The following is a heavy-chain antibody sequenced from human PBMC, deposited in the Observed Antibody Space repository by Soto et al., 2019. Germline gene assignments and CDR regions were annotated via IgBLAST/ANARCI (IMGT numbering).Heavy chain of an antibody. D-gene: IGHD2-2*01. J-gene: IGHJ5*02. V-gene: IGHV3-33*01. CDR3: ARDREPAATNWFDP. Sequence: PGGSLRLSCAASGFTFSSYGMHWVRQAPGKGLEWVAVIWYDGSNKYYADSVKGRFTISRDNSKNTLYLQMNSLRAEDTAVYYCARDREPAATNWFDPWGQGTLVTVSS. CDR1: GFTFSSYG. CDR2: IWYDGSNK.